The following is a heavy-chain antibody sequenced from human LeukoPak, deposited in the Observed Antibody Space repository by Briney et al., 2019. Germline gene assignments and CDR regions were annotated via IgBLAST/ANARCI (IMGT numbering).Heavy chain of an antibody. V-gene: IGHV3-23*01. Sequence: PGGSLRLSCAASGFTFSSYEMNWVRQAPGKGLEWVSAISATGGNTFYADSVKGRFTISRDNSKNTLYLQMNSLRVEDTAVYFCAKVPNSGAYLENWGQGTLVTVSS. J-gene: IGHJ1*01. CDR3: AKVPNSGAYLEN. D-gene: IGHD1-26*01. CDR2: ISATGGNT. CDR1: GFTFSSYE.